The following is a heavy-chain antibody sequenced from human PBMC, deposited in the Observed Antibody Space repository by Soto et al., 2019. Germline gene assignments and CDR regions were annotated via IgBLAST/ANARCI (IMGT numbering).Heavy chain of an antibody. D-gene: IGHD1-26*01. CDR1: WYSFTSYW. CDR3: ARGRQPANYYYYAMDV. J-gene: IGHJ6*01. CDR2: IDPSDSYT. Sequence: GEFLKSSCKGSWYSFTSYWNSLVRQMPGKGLEWMGRIDPSDSYTNYSPSFQGHVTISADKSISTAYLQWSSLKASDTAMYYCARGRQPANYYYYAMDVWGQAPTVTVSS. V-gene: IGHV5-10-1*01.